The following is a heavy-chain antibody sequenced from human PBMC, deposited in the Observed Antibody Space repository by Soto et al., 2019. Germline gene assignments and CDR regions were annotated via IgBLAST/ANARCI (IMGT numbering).Heavy chain of an antibody. CDR3: ARPRWIKLGFPFAY. D-gene: IGHD5-18*01. J-gene: IGHJ4*02. Sequence: GGSLRLSCAASGFTFRSYAMHWVRQAPGKGLEWVAVISYDGSNKYYADSVKGRFTISRDNSKNTLYLQMNSLRAEDTAVYDCARPRWIKLGFPFAYWGQGTLVT. V-gene: IGHV3-30-3*01. CDR2: ISYDGSNK. CDR1: GFTFRSYA.